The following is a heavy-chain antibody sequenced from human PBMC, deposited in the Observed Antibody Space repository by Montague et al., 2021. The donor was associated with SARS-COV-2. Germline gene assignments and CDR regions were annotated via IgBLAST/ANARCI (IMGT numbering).Heavy chain of an antibody. J-gene: IGHJ4*02. Sequence: SLRLSCAASGFAFNSYSMNWVRQAPGKGPEWLPSISSNSGYTYYADSVKGRFSISRDNAMNSLYLQMNSLRVEDTAVYYCARDSVAWIHLSGLAYWGQGILVTVSS. CDR3: ARDSVAWIHLSGLAY. V-gene: IGHV3-21*01. CDR2: ISSNSGYT. D-gene: IGHD5-18*01. CDR1: GFAFNSYS.